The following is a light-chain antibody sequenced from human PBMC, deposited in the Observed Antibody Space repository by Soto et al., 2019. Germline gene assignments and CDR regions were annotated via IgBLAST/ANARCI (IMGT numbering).Light chain of an antibody. CDR2: GAS. V-gene: IGKV3-20*01. CDR1: QSVISSY. Sequence: EIVLTQSPGNLSLSPGERSTLSCRDSQSVISSYLAWSQPKPGQAPRVLNYGASSRATGIPDRFSGSGSGTDFTLTISRLEPEDFAVYYCQQYGSSITFGQGTRLEIK. J-gene: IGKJ5*01. CDR3: QQYGSSIT.